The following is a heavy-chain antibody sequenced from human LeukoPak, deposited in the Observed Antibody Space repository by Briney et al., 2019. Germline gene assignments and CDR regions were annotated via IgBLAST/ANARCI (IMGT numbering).Heavy chain of an antibody. V-gene: IGHV3-73*01. J-gene: IGHJ4*02. CDR3: TRHKGTDSGGYG. CDR2: IRSKANSYAT. Sequence: GGSLRLSCAASGFTFSGSAMHWVRQASGKGLEWVGRIRSKANSYATAYAASVKGRFTISRDDSKNTAYLQMNSLKTEDTAVYYCTRHKGTDSGGYGWGQGTLVTVSS. D-gene: IGHD3-22*01. CDR1: GFTFSGSA.